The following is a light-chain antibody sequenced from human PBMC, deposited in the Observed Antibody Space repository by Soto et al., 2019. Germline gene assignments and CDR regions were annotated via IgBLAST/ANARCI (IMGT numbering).Light chain of an antibody. CDR1: SSDIGGYNF. J-gene: IGLJ3*02. V-gene: IGLV2-8*01. CDR2: EVN. CDR3: SSYAGTNNLGV. Sequence: LTQPPSASGSPGQSVTISCTGTSSDIGGYNFVSWYQQHPGKAPKLIIYEVNKRPSGVPDRFSGSKSGNTASLTVSGLQADDEGDYYCSSYAGTNNLGVFGGGTKLTVL.